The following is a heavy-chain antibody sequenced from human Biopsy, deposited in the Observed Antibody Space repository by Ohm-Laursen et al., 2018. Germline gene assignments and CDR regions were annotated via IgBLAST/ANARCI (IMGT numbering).Heavy chain of an antibody. J-gene: IGHJ4*02. Sequence: PSLTWTVSGDSISSDYYWTWIRQVPGEGLEWIAYMHHSGPTYTYYNPSLKSRVAISVEVSKNQFSLKVSSVTAADTAVYFCTRKPNSLYYFDHWGQGTLVTVSS. CDR1: GDSISSDYY. V-gene: IGHV4-31*02. CDR3: TRKPNSLYYFDH. CDR2: MHHSGPT. D-gene: IGHD1-14*01.